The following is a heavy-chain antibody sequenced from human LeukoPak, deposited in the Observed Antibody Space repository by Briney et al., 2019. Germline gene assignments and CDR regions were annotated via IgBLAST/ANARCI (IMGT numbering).Heavy chain of an antibody. V-gene: IGHV1-2*02. Sequence: GASVKVSCKASGYTFTGYYMHWVRQAPGQGLEWMGWINPNSGGTNYAQKFQGRVTKTRDTSISTAYMELSRLRSDDTAVYYCARVEVVGLDYFDYWGQGTLVTVSS. D-gene: IGHD3-22*01. CDR3: ARVEVVGLDYFDY. CDR2: INPNSGGT. CDR1: GYTFTGYY. J-gene: IGHJ4*02.